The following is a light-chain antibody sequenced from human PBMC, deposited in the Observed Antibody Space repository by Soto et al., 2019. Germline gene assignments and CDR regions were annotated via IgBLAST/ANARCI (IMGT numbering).Light chain of an antibody. CDR1: QSISSW. J-gene: IGKJ1*01. CDR2: DAS. V-gene: IGKV1-5*01. Sequence: DIQMTQTPSTLSASVGDRGTITCRASQSISSWLAWYQQKPGKAPKLLIFDASSLENEVPSRFTGSGSGTEFTLTISSLQLDDFATYYCQQYHNYYWTFGQGTKVDIK. CDR3: QQYHNYYWT.